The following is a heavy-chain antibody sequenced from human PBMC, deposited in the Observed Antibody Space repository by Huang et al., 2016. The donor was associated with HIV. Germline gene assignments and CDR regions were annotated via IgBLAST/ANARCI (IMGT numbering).Heavy chain of an antibody. CDR3: TTHLDYYDSSGYYFGNY. CDR2: NKSKTDGGTT. D-gene: IGHD3-22*01. J-gene: IGHJ4*02. V-gene: IGHV3-15*01. CDR1: GFTFSEAW. Sequence: EVQLVESGGGLVKPGGSLRLSCAASGFTFSEAWMSWVRQAPGKGLELVGRNKSKTDGGTTDYTAPVKGRFTISRDDSRNTLYLQMNSLKTEDTAVYYCTTHLDYYDSSGYYFGNYWGQGTLVTVSS.